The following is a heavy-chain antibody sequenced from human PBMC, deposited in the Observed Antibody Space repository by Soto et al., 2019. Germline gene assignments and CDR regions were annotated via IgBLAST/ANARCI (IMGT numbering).Heavy chain of an antibody. CDR2: IVVGSDNT. D-gene: IGHD3-9*01. V-gene: IGHV1-58*01. CDR3: AAVYQYYDILTPPQFDP. Sequence: SVKVSCKASGFTFTSSAVQWVRQARGQRLEWIGWIVVGSDNTNYAQKFQERVTITRDMSTSTAYMELSSLRSEDTAVYYCAAVYQYYDILTPPQFDPWGQGTRVTVFS. CDR1: GFTFTSSA. J-gene: IGHJ5*02.